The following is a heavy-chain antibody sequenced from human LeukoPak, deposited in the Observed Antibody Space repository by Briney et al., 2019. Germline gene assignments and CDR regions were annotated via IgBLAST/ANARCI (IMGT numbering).Heavy chain of an antibody. D-gene: IGHD5-12*01. CDR1: GGSISNYY. CDR2: IYYSGTI. CDR3: ARSGGYSGYSSV. Sequence: SETLSLTCTVSGGSISNYYWSWIRQPPGKGLEWIGYIYYSGTINYNPSLKSRVTISIDTSKNQFSLKLSSVTAADTAVYYCARSGGYSGYSSVWSQGTLVTVSS. V-gene: IGHV4-59*01. J-gene: IGHJ4*02.